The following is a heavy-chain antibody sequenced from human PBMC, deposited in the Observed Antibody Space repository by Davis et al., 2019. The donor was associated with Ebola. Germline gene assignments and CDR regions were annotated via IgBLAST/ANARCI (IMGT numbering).Heavy chain of an antibody. D-gene: IGHD3-3*01. Sequence: MPSETLSLTCAVYGGPFNSYYWSWIRQSPGKGLEWIGEISQGGRTNYNPSLKSRLTISADTSKNQFSLRLSSVTAADTAVYYCSRGPPHYDSWSDYARWKGYCMDVWGKGTTVTVS. J-gene: IGHJ6*03. V-gene: IGHV4-34*01. CDR3: SRGPPHYDSWSDYARWKGYCMDV. CDR2: ISQGGRT. CDR1: GGPFNSYY.